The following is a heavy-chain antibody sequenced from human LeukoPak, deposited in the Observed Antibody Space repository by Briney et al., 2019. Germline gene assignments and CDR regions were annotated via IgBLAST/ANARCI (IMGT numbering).Heavy chain of an antibody. CDR2: ISGSGGST. J-gene: IGHJ4*01. CDR3: AKDRVGGYSYGLSGVFDY. CDR1: GFTFSSYW. D-gene: IGHD5-18*01. Sequence: GGSLRLSCAASGFTFSSYWMSWVRQAPGKGLEWVSAISGSGGSTYYADSVKGRFTISRDNSKNTLYLQMNSLRAEDTAVYYCAKDRVGGYSYGLSGVFDYWGHGTLVTVSS. V-gene: IGHV3-23*01.